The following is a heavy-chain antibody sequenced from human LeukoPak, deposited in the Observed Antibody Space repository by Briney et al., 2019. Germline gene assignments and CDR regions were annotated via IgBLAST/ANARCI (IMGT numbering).Heavy chain of an antibody. CDR3: ARGLSQQQLADENYYFYYMDV. J-gene: IGHJ6*03. CDR1: GGSISSYY. Sequence: SETLSLTCTVSGGSISSYYWSWIRQPPGKGLEWIGYIYYSGSTNYNPSLKSRVTISVDTSKNQFSLKLSSVTAADTAVYYCARGLSQQQLADENYYFYYMDVWGKGTTVTVSS. D-gene: IGHD6-13*01. CDR2: IYYSGST. V-gene: IGHV4-59*01.